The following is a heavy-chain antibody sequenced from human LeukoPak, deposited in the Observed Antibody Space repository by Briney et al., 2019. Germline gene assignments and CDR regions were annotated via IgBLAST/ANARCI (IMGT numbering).Heavy chain of an antibody. V-gene: IGHV1-18*04. CDR3: ARDRGYSGYDIDYYGMDV. CDR1: GYTFTSYG. J-gene: IGHJ6*04. D-gene: IGHD5-12*01. Sequence: GASVKVSCKASGYTFTSYGISWVRQAPGQGLEWMGWISAYNGNTNYAQKLQGRVTTTTDTSTSTAYMELRSLRSDDTAVYYCARDRGYSGYDIDYYGMDVWGKGTTVTVSS. CDR2: ISAYNGNT.